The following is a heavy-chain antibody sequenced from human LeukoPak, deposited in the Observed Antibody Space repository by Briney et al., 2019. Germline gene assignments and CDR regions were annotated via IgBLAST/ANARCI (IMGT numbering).Heavy chain of an antibody. CDR2: IIAIIGTA. D-gene: IGHD6-19*01. CDR1: GRTCSSYA. CDR3: ARGYAAGSYYFNY. V-gene: IGHV1-69*06. J-gene: IGHJ4*02. Sequence: GASVKVSCKASGRTCSSYAMSWVRQAPGQGPEWMGGIIAIIGTANYAQKFQGRVTITGDKSTSTAYMELSSLRAEDIAGYYCARGYAAGSYYFNYWRQGTLVTV.